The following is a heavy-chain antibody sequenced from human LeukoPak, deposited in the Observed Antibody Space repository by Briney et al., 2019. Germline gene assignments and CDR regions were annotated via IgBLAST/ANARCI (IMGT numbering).Heavy chain of an antibody. J-gene: IGHJ6*03. V-gene: IGHV4-31*03. Sequence: SQTLSLTCTVSGGSISSGGYYWSWIRQHPGKGLGWIGYIYHSGSTYYNPSLKSRVTISVDTSKNQFSLKLSSVTAADTAVYYCARHYGDYGPAPHYYYYMDVWGKGTTVTVSS. D-gene: IGHD4-17*01. CDR2: IYHSGST. CDR3: ARHYGDYGPAPHYYYYMDV. CDR1: GGSISSGGYY.